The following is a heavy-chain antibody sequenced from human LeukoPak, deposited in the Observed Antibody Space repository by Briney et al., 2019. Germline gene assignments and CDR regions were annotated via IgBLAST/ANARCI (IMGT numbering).Heavy chain of an antibody. J-gene: IGHJ6*03. CDR1: GGTFSSYA. Sequence: GASVKVSCKASGGTFSSYAISWVRQAPGQGLEWMGGIIPIFGTANYAQKFQGRVTTTTDESTSTAYMELSSLRSEDTAVYYCARGIVDIVVVPAARGMPYYYMDVWGKGTTVTVSS. CDR2: IIPIFGTA. V-gene: IGHV1-69*05. CDR3: ARGIVDIVVVPAARGMPYYYMDV. D-gene: IGHD2-2*01.